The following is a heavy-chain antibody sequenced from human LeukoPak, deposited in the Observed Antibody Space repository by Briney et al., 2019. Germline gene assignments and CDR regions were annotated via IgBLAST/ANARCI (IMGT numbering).Heavy chain of an antibody. CDR2: MSVSSGLI. V-gene: IGHV3-21*01. CDR1: GFTFSFYS. Sequence: NTGGSLRLSCAASGFTFSFYSMNWVRQAPGKGLDWVSSMSVSSGLIYYADSVKGRFTVSRDNAKNSLYLQMNSLRAEDTAVYYCAREFGGSASGAGYWGQGTLVTVSS. J-gene: IGHJ4*02. CDR3: AREFGGSASGAGY. D-gene: IGHD3-10*01.